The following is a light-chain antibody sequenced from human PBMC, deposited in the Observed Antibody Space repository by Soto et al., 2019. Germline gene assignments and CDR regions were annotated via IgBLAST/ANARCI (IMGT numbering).Light chain of an antibody. Sequence: EIVMTQSPATLSLSPGERVTLSCRASQGVSSYLAWYQQKPGQAPRLLIYGASTRATGIPARFSGSGSGTEFTFTISSLQSEDFAVYYCQQYNNWPSITFGQGTRLEI. CDR1: QGVSSY. CDR3: QQYNNWPSIT. J-gene: IGKJ5*01. CDR2: GAS. V-gene: IGKV3-15*01.